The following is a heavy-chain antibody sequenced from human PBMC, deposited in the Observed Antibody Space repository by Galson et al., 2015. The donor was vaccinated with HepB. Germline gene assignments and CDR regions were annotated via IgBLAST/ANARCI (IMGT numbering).Heavy chain of an antibody. CDR2: ISGSGGST. V-gene: IGHV3-23*01. Sequence: SLRLSCAASGFTFSSYAMSWVRQAPGKGLEWVSAISGSGGSTYYADSVKGRFTISRDNAKNSLYLQMNSLRAEDTAVYYCALAVEEYYFDYWGQGTLVTVSS. CDR1: GFTFSSYA. D-gene: IGHD6-19*01. CDR3: ALAVEEYYFDY. J-gene: IGHJ4*02.